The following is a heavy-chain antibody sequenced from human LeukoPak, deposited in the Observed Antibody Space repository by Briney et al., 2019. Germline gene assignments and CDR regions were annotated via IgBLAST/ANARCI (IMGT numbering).Heavy chain of an antibody. D-gene: IGHD5-12*01. J-gene: IGHJ4*02. CDR1: GYPFSSQG. CDR3: AGDIVATKGADY. Sequence: ASVKVSCKTSGYPFSSQGISWVRQAPGQGLEWMGRIIPILGIANYAQKFQGRVTITADKSTSTAYMELSSLRSEDTAVYYCAGDIVATKGADYWGQGTLVTVSS. CDR2: IIPILGIA. V-gene: IGHV1-69*04.